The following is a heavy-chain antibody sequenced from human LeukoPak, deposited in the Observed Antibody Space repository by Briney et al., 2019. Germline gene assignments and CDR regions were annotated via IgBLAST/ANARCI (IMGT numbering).Heavy chain of an antibody. D-gene: IGHD3-22*01. CDR3: ARVTPTRYYDSSGSPRGDAFDI. CDR1: GGSISNHY. Sequence: SETLSLTCTVSGGSISNHYWSWIRQPAGKGLEWIGRIYTSGSTNYNPSLKSRVTMSVDTSKNQFSLKLSSVTAADTAVYYCARVTPTRYYDSSGSPRGDAFDIWGQGTMVTVSS. J-gene: IGHJ3*02. V-gene: IGHV4-4*07. CDR2: IYTSGST.